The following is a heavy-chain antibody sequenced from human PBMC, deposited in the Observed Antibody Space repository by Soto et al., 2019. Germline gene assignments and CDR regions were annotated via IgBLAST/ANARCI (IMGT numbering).Heavy chain of an antibody. Sequence: EVQLLESGGGLVQPGGSLRLSCAASGFIFSSYAMSWVRQAPGKGPEWVSGITAGGRSTYYAASAKGRFTISRDNSKNTMYLQMSSLGAEDTAVYYCTRAYGDFSDPYYFDDWGQGISVSVSS. J-gene: IGHJ4*02. V-gene: IGHV3-23*01. CDR3: TRAYGDFSDPYYFDD. D-gene: IGHD4-17*01. CDR2: ITAGGRST. CDR1: GFIFSSYA.